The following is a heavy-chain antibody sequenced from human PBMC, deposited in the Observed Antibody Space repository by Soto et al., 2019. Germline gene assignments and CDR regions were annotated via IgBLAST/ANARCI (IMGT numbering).Heavy chain of an antibody. CDR2: IHYSGST. CDR1: GGYISSYF. V-gene: IGHV4-59*08. Sequence: QVQLQESGPGLVKPSETLSLTCTVSGGYISSYFWSWIRQPPGRGLEWIGHIHYSGSTNYNPSLKSRVTISVDTAKNQVSLKLSSVTAADTAMYFCARQVSSAWPPYYYDMDVWGQGTTVTVSS. J-gene: IGHJ6*02. CDR3: ARQVSSAWPPYYYDMDV. D-gene: IGHD6-25*01.